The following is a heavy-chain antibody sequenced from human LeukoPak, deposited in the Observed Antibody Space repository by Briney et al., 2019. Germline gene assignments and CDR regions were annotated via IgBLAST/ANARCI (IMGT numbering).Heavy chain of an antibody. J-gene: IGHJ3*02. Sequence: ASVKVSCKASGYTFTSYYMHWVRQAPGQGLEWMGWINPNTGGTDSAQKFQGRVIMTRDTSIRAAYLELSRLNSDDTAVYYCARDRVTTALSDAFDTWGQGTMVTVSS. CDR2: INPNTGGT. V-gene: IGHV1-2*02. CDR1: GYTFTSYY. D-gene: IGHD2-21*02. CDR3: ARDRVTTALSDAFDT.